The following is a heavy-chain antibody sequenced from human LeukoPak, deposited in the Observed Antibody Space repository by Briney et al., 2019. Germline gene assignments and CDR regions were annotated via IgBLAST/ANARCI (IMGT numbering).Heavy chain of an antibody. J-gene: IGHJ6*03. CDR1: GGTFSSYA. D-gene: IGHD4-11*01. Sequence: SVKVSCKASGGTFSSYAINWVRQAPGQGLKWMGGIIPIFGTANYAQKFQGRVTITADEYTSTAYMELSSLRSEDTAVYYCARDYIWYSNDYYYYYMDVWGKGTTVTVSS. CDR2: IIPIFGTA. CDR3: ARDYIWYSNDYYYYYMDV. V-gene: IGHV1-69*13.